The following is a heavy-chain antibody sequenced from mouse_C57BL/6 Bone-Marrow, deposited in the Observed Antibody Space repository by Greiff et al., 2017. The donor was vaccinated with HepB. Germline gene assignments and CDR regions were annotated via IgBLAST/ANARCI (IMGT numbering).Heavy chain of an antibody. CDR1: GYTFTSYG. CDR3: VRAPILYYFDY. Sequence: QVHVKQSGAELARPGASVKLSCKASGYTFTSYGISWVKQRTGQGLEWIGEIYPRSGNTYYNEKFKGKAKLTADKSSSTAYMELRSLTSEDSAVYFCVRAPILYYFDYWGQGTTLTVSS. J-gene: IGHJ2*01. V-gene: IGHV1-81*01. CDR2: IYPRSGNT.